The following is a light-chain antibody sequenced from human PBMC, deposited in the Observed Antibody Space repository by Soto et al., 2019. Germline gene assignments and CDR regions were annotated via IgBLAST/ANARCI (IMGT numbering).Light chain of an antibody. CDR3: QQHYSSFS. J-gene: IGKJ3*01. CDR1: QTINSY. V-gene: IGKV1-39*01. Sequence: DIQMTQSPPSQSASVGDRVTITCRTSQTINSYLNWYQQKPGKAPNLLIYAASSLQSGVPSRFSGSGSGTDFTLIISSLQPKDSATYYCQQHYSSFSFGPGTKVEIK. CDR2: AAS.